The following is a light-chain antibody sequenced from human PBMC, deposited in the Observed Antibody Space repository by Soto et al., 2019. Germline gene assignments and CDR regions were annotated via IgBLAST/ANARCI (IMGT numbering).Light chain of an antibody. CDR1: QSVSSN. Sequence: EIVMTQSPATLSVSPGERATLSCRASQSVSSNLAGYQQKPGQAPRLLIYGASTRATGIPARFSGSGSGTEFTLTISSLQSEDFEVYYCQQYNNWPPMYTFGQGTKLEIK. CDR2: GAS. CDR3: QQYNNWPPMYT. J-gene: IGKJ2*01. V-gene: IGKV3-15*01.